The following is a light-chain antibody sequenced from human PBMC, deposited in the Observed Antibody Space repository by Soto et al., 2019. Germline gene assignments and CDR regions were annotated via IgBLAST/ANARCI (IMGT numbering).Light chain of an antibody. CDR2: DAF. J-gene: IGKJ4*01. V-gene: IGKV3-11*01. CDR1: QSVSSE. CDR3: QQRSRWPIT. Sequence: EVEMTQSPAILSVSPGERATLSCRASQSVSSELAWYQQKPGQAPRLIIYDAFNRATGIPARFSGSGSGTDFTLTISSLEPEDFAVYYCQQRSRWPITFGGGTKVDIK.